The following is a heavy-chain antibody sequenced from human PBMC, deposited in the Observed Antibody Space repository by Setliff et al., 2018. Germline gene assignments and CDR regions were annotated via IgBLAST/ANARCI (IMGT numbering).Heavy chain of an antibody. Sequence: SETLSLTCIVSGASISSDGYYWSWIRQHPGKGLEWIGYIYYSGSTYYNPSLKSRVTISLDTSKNQFSLELSAVTAAYTAVYYCARSRTIAVKGGVFAVWGRGTLVTVSS. D-gene: IGHD6-19*01. J-gene: IGHJ2*01. V-gene: IGHV4-31*02. CDR3: ARSRTIAVKGGVFAV. CDR2: IYYSGST. CDR1: GASISSDGYY.